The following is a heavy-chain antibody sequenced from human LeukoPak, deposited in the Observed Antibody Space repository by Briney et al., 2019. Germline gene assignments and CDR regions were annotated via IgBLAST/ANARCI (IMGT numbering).Heavy chain of an antibody. V-gene: IGHV3-30*01. CDR2: ISYGGDNK. Sequence: GRSLRLSCAASGFTFSSYAMHWVRQAPGKGLEWVAVISYGGDNKYYADSVKGRFTISRDNSKTALYLQMNSLRAADTAVYYCARDFEAHDLRPIGYWGQGTLVTVSS. D-gene: IGHD3-3*01. J-gene: IGHJ4*02. CDR3: ARDFEAHDLRPIGY. CDR1: GFTFSSYA.